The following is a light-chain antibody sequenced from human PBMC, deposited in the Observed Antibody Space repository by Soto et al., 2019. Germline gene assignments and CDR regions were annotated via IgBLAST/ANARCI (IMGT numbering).Light chain of an antibody. CDR3: AAWDDSLNGL. Sequence: QSVLTQPPSASGTPGQRVTISCSGSSSNIGNNTINWYQQLPGTAPKLLVYSNNQRPSGVPDRFSGSKSGTSASLAISGLQSEDEADYYCAAWDDSLNGLFGTGTKVTVL. J-gene: IGLJ1*01. V-gene: IGLV1-44*01. CDR2: SNN. CDR1: SSNIGNNT.